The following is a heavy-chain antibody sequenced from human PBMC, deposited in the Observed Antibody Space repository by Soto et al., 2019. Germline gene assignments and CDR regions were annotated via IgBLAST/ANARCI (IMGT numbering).Heavy chain of an antibody. J-gene: IGHJ5*02. CDR2: IHSTRTP. Sequence: QVQLQESGPGLVKPSETLSLTCTVSGDSVSKYYWNWIRQPAGKGLAWIGPIHSTRTPDYNPSLKSRVTLSVDTSKNQFSLKLSLTSVTAADTAVYYCARCPAYGDYANLDTWGQGTLVTVSS. CDR3: ARCPAYGDYANLDT. CDR1: GDSVSKYY. D-gene: IGHD4-17*01. V-gene: IGHV4-4*07.